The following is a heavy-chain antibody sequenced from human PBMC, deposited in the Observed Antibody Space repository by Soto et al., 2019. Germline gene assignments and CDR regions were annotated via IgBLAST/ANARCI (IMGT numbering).Heavy chain of an antibody. J-gene: IGHJ1*01. Sequence: QVQLVESGGGVVQPGRSLRLSCAASGFTFSRYGMHWVRQAPGKGLEWVAFIWFDGSKKYYADSVKGRFTISRDNSKNTLYLQMNSLRVEDTAVYYCARAYYDSSDYYYTQHWAYFQHWGQGTLVTVSS. V-gene: IGHV3-33*01. D-gene: IGHD3-22*01. CDR3: ARAYYDSSDYYYTQHWAYFQH. CDR1: GFTFSRYG. CDR2: IWFDGSKK.